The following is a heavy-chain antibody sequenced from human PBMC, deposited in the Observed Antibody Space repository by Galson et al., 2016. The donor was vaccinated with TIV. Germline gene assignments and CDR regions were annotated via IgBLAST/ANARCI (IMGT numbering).Heavy chain of an antibody. D-gene: IGHD3-10*01. J-gene: IGHJ4*02. CDR3: AREDSEFGELFHAFDY. CDR1: GFTFSSYV. V-gene: IGHV3-23*01. CDR2: ISGGGGNI. Sequence: SLRLSCAASGFTFSSYVMTWVRQAPGKGLEWVTAISGGGGNIYYADSVKGRFTISRDNSKNILYLEMNNLRAEDTAVYYCAREDSEFGELFHAFDYWGQGTLVTVSS.